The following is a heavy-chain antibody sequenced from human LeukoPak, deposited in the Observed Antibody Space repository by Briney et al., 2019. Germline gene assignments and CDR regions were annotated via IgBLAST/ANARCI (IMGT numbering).Heavy chain of an antibody. J-gene: IGHJ4*02. CDR1: GFTFSDYY. CDR3: ARALYYYDISTTLHGGF. CDR2: ISGSGSTI. Sequence: PGGSLRLSCAASGFTFSDYYMSWIRQAPGKGLEWGSYISGSGSTIYYADSVKGRFTISRDNAKNSLDLQMNSLRAEGTAVYYGARALYYYDISTTLHGGFWGQGTLVTVSS. V-gene: IGHV3-11*01. D-gene: IGHD3-22*01.